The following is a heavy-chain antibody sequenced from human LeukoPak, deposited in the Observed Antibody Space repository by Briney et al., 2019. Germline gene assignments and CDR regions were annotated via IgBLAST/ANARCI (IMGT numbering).Heavy chain of an antibody. CDR3: ARESGIAAALDL. CDR1: GFTFGSYW. D-gene: IGHD6-13*01. CDR2: ISTDGSST. V-gene: IGHV3-74*01. Sequence: GGSLRLSCAASGFTFGSYWMHWVRQAPGKGLVWVSRISTDGSSTSYADSVKGRFTISRDDAKNTLYLQMNSLRAEDTAVYYCARESGIAAALDLWGQGTLVTVSS. J-gene: IGHJ5*02.